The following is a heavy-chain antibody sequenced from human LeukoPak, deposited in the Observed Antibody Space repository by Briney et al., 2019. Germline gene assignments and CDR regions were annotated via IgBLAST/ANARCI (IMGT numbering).Heavy chain of an antibody. D-gene: IGHD3-9*01. CDR1: GFTFSSYW. Sequence: GGSLRLSCAASGFTFSSYWMHWVRQAPGKGLVWVSRINSDGSSTSYADSVKGRFTISRDNAKNTLYLQMNSLRAEDTAVYHCARDILTYNWFDPWGQGTLVTVSS. CDR3: ARDILTYNWFDP. V-gene: IGHV3-74*01. J-gene: IGHJ5*02. CDR2: INSDGSST.